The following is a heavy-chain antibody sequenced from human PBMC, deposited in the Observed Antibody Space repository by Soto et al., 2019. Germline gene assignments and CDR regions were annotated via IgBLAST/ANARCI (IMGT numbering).Heavy chain of an antibody. V-gene: IGHV4-61*01. J-gene: IGHJ5*02. D-gene: IGHD1-26*01. CDR3: AGTEWELGSYNWFDP. CDR2: IYYSGST. CDR1: GGSVSSSSYY. Sequence: SETLSLTCTVSGGSVSSSSYYWGWVRQPPGKGLEWIGYIYYSGSTNYNPSLKSRVTISVDTSKNQFSLKPRAMTAADTAVYYCAGTEWELGSYNWFDPWGQGTLVTVSS.